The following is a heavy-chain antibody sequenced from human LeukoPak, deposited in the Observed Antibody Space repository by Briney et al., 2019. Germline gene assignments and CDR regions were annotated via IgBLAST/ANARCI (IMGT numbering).Heavy chain of an antibody. CDR3: ARAQYSYGHYYFDY. D-gene: IGHD5-18*01. CDR1: GFTFSSYW. CDR2: INSDGSST. V-gene: IGHV3-74*01. J-gene: IGHJ4*02. Sequence: QPGGSLRLSCAASGFTFSSYWMHWVRQAPGKGLVLVSRINSDGSSTSYADSVKGRFTISRDNAKNTLYLQMNSLRAEDTAVYYCARAQYSYGHYYFDYWGQGTLVTVSS.